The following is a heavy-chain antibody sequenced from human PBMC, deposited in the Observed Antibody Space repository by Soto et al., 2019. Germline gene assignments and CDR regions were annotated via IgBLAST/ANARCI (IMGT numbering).Heavy chain of an antibody. D-gene: IGHD6-19*01. Sequence: SQTLSLTCAISGDSVSSNSAAWNWIRQSPSRGLEWLGRTYYRSKWYNDYAVSVKSRITINPDTSKNQFSLQLNSVTPEDTAVYYCARGPKYSSGWYESDYYYGMDVWGQGTTVTVSS. CDR2: TYYRSKWYN. CDR1: GDSVSSNSAA. J-gene: IGHJ6*02. CDR3: ARGPKYSSGWYESDYYYGMDV. V-gene: IGHV6-1*01.